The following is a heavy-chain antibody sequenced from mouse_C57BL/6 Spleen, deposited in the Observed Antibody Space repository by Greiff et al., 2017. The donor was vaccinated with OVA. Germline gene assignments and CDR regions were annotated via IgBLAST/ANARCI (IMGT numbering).Heavy chain of an antibody. V-gene: IGHV1-7*01. D-gene: IGHD1-1*01. Sequence: QVQLQQSGAELAKPGASVKLSCKASGYTFTSYWMHWVKQRPGQGLEWIGYINPSSGYTKYNQKFKDKATLTADKSSSTAYMQLSSLTYDDSAVYYGARLPIISTVVATGDAMDYWGQGTSVTVSS. CDR3: ARLPIISTVVATGDAMDY. CDR1: GYTFTSYW. CDR2: INPSSGYT. J-gene: IGHJ4*01.